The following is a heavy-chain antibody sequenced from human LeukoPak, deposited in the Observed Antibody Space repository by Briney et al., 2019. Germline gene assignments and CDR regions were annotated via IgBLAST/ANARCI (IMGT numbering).Heavy chain of an antibody. Sequence: SVKVSCKASGGTFISYAISWVRQAPGQGLEWMGGIIPIFGTANYAQKFQGRVTITADESTSTAYMELSSLRSEDTAVYYCAIQSTGDRGYYFDYWGQGTLVTVSS. V-gene: IGHV1-69*13. CDR1: GGTFISYA. D-gene: IGHD7-27*01. CDR2: IIPIFGTA. J-gene: IGHJ4*02. CDR3: AIQSTGDRGYYFDY.